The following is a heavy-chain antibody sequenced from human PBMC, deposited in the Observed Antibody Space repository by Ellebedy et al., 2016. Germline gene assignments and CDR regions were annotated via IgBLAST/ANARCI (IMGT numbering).Heavy chain of an antibody. D-gene: IGHD3-9*01. Sequence: ASVKVSXXASGYTFTGYYMHWVRQAPGQGLEWMGWINPNSGGTNYAQRFQGRVTMSRDTSISTAYMELSRLRSDDTAVYYCARGIRYYDILTGHFYWGQGTLVTVSS. J-gene: IGHJ4*02. CDR2: INPNSGGT. CDR1: GYTFTGYY. V-gene: IGHV1-2*02. CDR3: ARGIRYYDILTGHFY.